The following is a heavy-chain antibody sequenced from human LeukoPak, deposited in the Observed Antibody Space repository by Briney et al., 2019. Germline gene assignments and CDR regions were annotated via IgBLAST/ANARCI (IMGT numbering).Heavy chain of an antibody. CDR2: ISGNGGST. CDR1: GFTFSSYA. J-gene: IGHJ6*02. CDR3: AKDPLGYCSSTSCYGSVHYYYGMDV. D-gene: IGHD2-2*01. V-gene: IGHV3-23*01. Sequence: HTGGSLRLSCAASGFTFSSYAMSWVRQAPGKGLEWVSDISGNGGSTYYADSVKGRFTISRDNSKNTLYLQMNSLRAEDTAVYYCAKDPLGYCSSTSCYGSVHYYYGMDVWGQGTTVTVSS.